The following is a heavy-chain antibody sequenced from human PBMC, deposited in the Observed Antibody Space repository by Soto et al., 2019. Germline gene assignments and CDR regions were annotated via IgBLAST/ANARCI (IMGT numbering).Heavy chain of an antibody. V-gene: IGHV1-69*12. Sequence: QVQLVQSGAEVKKPGSSVKVSCKASGGTFSSYAISWVRQAPGQGLEWMGGIIPIFGTANYAQKFQGRVTITADESTSTAYMELSRLRSEDTAVYYWARDGWINMVRGVKGGMDVWGQGTTVTVSS. CDR2: IIPIFGTA. CDR3: ARDGWINMVRGVKGGMDV. D-gene: IGHD3-10*01. CDR1: GGTFSSYA. J-gene: IGHJ6*02.